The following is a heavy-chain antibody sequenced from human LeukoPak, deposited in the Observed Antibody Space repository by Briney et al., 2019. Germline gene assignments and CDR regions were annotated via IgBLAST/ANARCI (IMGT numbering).Heavy chain of an antibody. CDR3: ARNTYYYDNSAGTFDF. CDR2: INPSGGST. J-gene: IGHJ4*02. Sequence: ASVKVSCKASGYTFTNYYIHWVRQAPGQGLEWMGLINPSGGSTNYAQKFQGRVTMTRDTSISTAYMELSGLRSDDTAVFYCARNTYYYDNSAGTFDFWGQGTLVTVSS. V-gene: IGHV1-2*02. D-gene: IGHD3-22*01. CDR1: GYTFTNYY.